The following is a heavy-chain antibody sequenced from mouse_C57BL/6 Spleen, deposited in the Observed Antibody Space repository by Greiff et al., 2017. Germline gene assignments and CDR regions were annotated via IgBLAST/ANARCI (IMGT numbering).Heavy chain of an antibody. CDR3: ARSSTGTGAMDY. V-gene: IGHV1-4*01. D-gene: IGHD4-1*01. CDR1: GYTFTSYT. J-gene: IGHJ4*01. CDR2: INPSSGYT. Sequence: QVTLKESGAELARPGASVKMSCKASGYTFTSYTMHWVKQRPGQGLEWIGYINPSSGYTKYNQKFKDKATLTADKSSSTAYMQLSSLTSEDSADYYCARSSTGTGAMDYWGQGTSVTVSS.